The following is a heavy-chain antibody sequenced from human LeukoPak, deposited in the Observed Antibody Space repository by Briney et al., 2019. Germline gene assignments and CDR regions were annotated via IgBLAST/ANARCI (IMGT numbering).Heavy chain of an antibody. CDR1: GGSISSYY. J-gene: IGHJ4*02. CDR3: ARDRYSGRYSDY. CDR2: IYYSGST. V-gene: IGHV4-59*01. Sequence: PSETLSLTCTVSGGSISSYYWTWIRQPPGKGLEWIGYIYYSGSTNYNPSLKSRVTISVDTSKNQFSLKVSSVTAADTAVYYCARDRYSGRYSDYWGQGTVVTVSS. D-gene: IGHD5-12*01.